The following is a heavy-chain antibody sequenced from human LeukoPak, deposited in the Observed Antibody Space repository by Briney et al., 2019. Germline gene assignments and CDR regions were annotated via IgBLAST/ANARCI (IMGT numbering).Heavy chain of an antibody. D-gene: IGHD3-22*01. CDR1: GGSISSSNW. CDR2: IYHSGST. Sequence: SETLSLTCAVSGGSISSSNWWSWVRQPPGKGLEWIGEIYHSGSTNYNPSLKSRVTISVDKSKNQFSLKLSSVTAADTAVYYCARGESGVDSSGYYGGPSDYWGQGTLVTVSS. CDR3: ARGESGVDSSGYYGGPSDY. V-gene: IGHV4-4*02. J-gene: IGHJ4*02.